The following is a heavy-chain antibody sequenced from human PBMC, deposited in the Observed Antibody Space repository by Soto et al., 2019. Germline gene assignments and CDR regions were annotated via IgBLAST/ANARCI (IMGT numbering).Heavy chain of an antibody. J-gene: IGHJ6*03. Sequence: SETLSLTCTISGGSISSYYWSWIRQPPGKGLEWIGYIYYSGSTNYNPSLKSRVTISVDTSKNQFSLKLSSVTAADTAVYYCASSHYGSGSYSYYYYMDVWGKGTTVTVSS. CDR3: ASSHYGSGSYSYYYYMDV. V-gene: IGHV4-59*01. CDR2: IYYSGST. D-gene: IGHD3-10*01. CDR1: GGSISSYY.